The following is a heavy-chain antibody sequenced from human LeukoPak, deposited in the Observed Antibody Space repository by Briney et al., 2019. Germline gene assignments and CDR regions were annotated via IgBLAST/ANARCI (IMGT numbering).Heavy chain of an antibody. CDR2: INPNSGGT. J-gene: IGHJ5*02. Sequence: ASVKVSCTASGYTFTGNYMRWVRQAPGQGLEWMGWINPNSGGTNYAQKFQGRVTMTRDTSTSTAYMELRSLRSDDTAVYYCARVVAAALNWFDPWGQGTLVTVSS. CDR1: GYTFTGNY. D-gene: IGHD6-13*01. V-gene: IGHV1-2*02. CDR3: ARVVAAALNWFDP.